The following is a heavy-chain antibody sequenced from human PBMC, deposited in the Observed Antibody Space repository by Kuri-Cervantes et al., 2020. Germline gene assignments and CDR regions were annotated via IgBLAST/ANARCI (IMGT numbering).Heavy chain of an antibody. CDR2: MYYRGSS. V-gene: IGHV4-61*08. D-gene: IGHD3-9*01. Sequence: SETLSLTCTVSGGSISSGGYYWSWIRQHPGKGLEWIGYMYYRGSSTFNPSLKRRVTMSVDTSKNQFSLKLTSVTAADTAVYYCARLTVGLQEGDPDYYGMDVWGQGTMVTVSS. CDR3: ARLTVGLQEGDPDYYGMDV. CDR1: GGSISSGGYY. J-gene: IGHJ6*02.